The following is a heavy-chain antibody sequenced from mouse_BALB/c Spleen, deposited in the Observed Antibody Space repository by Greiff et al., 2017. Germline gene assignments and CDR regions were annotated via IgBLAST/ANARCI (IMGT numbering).Heavy chain of an antibody. J-gene: IGHJ4*01. CDR2: ISSGGST. Sequence: DVKLVESGGGLVKPGGSLKLSCAASGFTFSSYAMSWVRQTPEKRLEWVASISSGGSTYYPDSVKGRFTISRDNARNILYLQMSSLRSEDTAMYYCARGEEGYYAMDYWGQGTSVTVSS. V-gene: IGHV5-6-5*01. CDR3: ARGEEGYYAMDY. CDR1: GFTFSSYA.